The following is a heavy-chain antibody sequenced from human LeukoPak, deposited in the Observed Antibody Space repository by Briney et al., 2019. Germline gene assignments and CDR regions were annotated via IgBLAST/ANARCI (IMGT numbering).Heavy chain of an antibody. D-gene: IGHD1-1*01. V-gene: IGHV3-7*01. Sequence: QPGRSLRLSCAASGFTFSSYAMHWVRQAPGKGLEWVANIKQDGSEKYYVDSVKGRFTISRDNAKNSLYLQMNSLRAEDTAVYYCARDAPTTFDYWGQGTLVTVSS. CDR2: IKQDGSEK. CDR1: GFTFSSYA. CDR3: ARDAPTTFDY. J-gene: IGHJ4*02.